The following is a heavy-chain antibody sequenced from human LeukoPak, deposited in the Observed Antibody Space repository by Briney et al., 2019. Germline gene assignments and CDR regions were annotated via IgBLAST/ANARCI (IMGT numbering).Heavy chain of an antibody. CDR2: INHSGST. Sequence: PGGSLRLSCAASGFSFSNYGMNWVRQPPGKGLEWIGEINHSGSTNYNPSLKSRVTISVDTSKNQFSLKLSSVTAADTAVYYCARKYAPRITIFGVVTSPFDYWGQGTLVTVSS. D-gene: IGHD3-3*01. J-gene: IGHJ4*02. CDR3: ARKYAPRITIFGVVTSPFDY. CDR1: GFSFSNYG. V-gene: IGHV4-34*01.